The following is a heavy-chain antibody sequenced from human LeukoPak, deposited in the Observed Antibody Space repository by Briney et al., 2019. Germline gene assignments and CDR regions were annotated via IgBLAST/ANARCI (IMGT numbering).Heavy chain of an antibody. J-gene: IGHJ6*04. V-gene: IGHV3-53*05. CDR1: GFTVSSNY. Sequence: GGSLRLSCAASGFTVSSNYMSWVRQAPGKGLEWVSVIYSGGSTYYADSVKGRFTISRDNSKNTLYLQMNSLRAEDTAVYYCAKDMYSSSWYFMDVWGKGTTVTVSS. CDR2: IYSGGST. CDR3: AKDMYSSSWYFMDV. D-gene: IGHD6-13*01.